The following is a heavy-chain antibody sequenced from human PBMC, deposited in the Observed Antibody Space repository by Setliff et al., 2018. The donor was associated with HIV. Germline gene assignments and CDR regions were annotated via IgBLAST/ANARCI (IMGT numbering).Heavy chain of an antibody. CDR1: GYSFTSYW. D-gene: IGHD6-13*01. V-gene: IGHV5-51*01. J-gene: IGHJ3*02. CDR3: ARHRHTAAGTLDAFDI. Sequence: PGESLKISCKGSGYSFTSYWIAWVRQMPGKGLEWMGIIYPGDSHTRYSPSFQGQVTFSADKSISTAYLQWSTLKASDTAIYYCARHRHTAAGTLDAFDIWGQGTVVTVSS. CDR2: IYPGDSHT.